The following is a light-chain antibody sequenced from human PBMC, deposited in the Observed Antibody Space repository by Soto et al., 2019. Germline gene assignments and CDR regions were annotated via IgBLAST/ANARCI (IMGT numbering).Light chain of an antibody. CDR3: SSYTTSNTRQIV. CDR1: SSDVGGYNY. J-gene: IGLJ1*01. Sequence: QSVLTQPASVSGSPGQSITISCTGTSSDVGGYNYVSWYQHHPGKAPKLIIYDVTNRPSGVSNPFSGSKSGNTAPLTISGLQPEDEADYYCSSYTTSNTRQIVFGTGTKLTVL. V-gene: IGLV2-14*03. CDR2: DVT.